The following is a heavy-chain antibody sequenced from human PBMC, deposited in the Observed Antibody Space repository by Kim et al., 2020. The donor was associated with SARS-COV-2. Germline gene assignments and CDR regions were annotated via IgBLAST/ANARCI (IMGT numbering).Heavy chain of an antibody. V-gene: IGHV4-34*01. CDR1: GGSFSGYY. Sequence: SETLSLTCAVYGGSFSGYYWSWVRQPPGKGLEWIGDINHSGSTNYNPSLKSRVTISVDTSKNQFSMKLSSVTAADTAVYYCARFTPLIAVAGTFDYWGQGNLVTVSS. J-gene: IGHJ4*02. D-gene: IGHD6-19*01. CDR2: INHSGST. CDR3: ARFTPLIAVAGTFDY.